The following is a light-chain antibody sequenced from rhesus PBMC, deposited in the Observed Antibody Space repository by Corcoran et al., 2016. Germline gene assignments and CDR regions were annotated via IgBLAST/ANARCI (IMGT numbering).Light chain of an antibody. J-gene: IGKJ4*01. Sequence: DIVMTQSPATLALSPGERGTLSCRTSQSVSRKLAWYQQKPGQAPKLLIFGAASRATGIPERFSGRGLGTEFTLSISSLGPEDVGIYYYQQDYSWPLTFGGGTKVELQ. V-gene: IGKV3-42*01. CDR3: QQDYSWPLT. CDR1: QSVSRK. CDR2: GAA.